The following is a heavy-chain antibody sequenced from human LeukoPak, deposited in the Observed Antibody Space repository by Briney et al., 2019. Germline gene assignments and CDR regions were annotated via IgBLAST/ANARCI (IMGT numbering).Heavy chain of an antibody. D-gene: IGHD3-10*02. CDR1: GFTFSSYS. V-gene: IGHV3-21*01. J-gene: IGHJ6*04. Sequence: GGSLRLSCAASGFTFSSYSMNWVRQAPGKGLEWVSSISSSSSYIYYADSVKGRFTISRDNAKNSLYLQMNTLRAEDTAVYYCAELGITMIGGVWGKGTTVTISS. CDR3: AELGITMIGGV. CDR2: ISSSSSYI.